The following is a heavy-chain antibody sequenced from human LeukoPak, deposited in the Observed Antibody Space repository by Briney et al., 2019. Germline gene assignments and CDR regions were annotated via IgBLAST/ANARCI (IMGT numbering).Heavy chain of an antibody. CDR3: VNNLLWFGELLSAFDI. D-gene: IGHD3-10*01. CDR1: GFTFSSYA. J-gene: IGHJ3*02. V-gene: IGHV3-64D*06. Sequence: GWSLRLSCSASGFTFSSYAMHWVRQAPGKGLEYVSAISSNGGSTYYADSVKGRFTISRDNSKNTLYLQMSSLRAEDTAVYYCVNNLLWFGELLSAFDIWGQGTMVTVSS. CDR2: ISSNGGST.